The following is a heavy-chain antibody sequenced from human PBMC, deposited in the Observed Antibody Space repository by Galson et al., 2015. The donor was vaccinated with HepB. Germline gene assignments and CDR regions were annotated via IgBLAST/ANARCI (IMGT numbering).Heavy chain of an antibody. V-gene: IGHV3-64D*06. D-gene: IGHD3-22*01. CDR3: VKGMIVVDDAFDI. Sequence: SLRLSCAASGFTFSSYAMHWVRQAPGKGLEYVSAISSNGGSTYYADSVKGRFTISRDNSKNTLYLQMSSLRAEDTAVYYRVKGMIVVDDAFDIWGQGTMVTVSS. J-gene: IGHJ3*02. CDR2: ISSNGGST. CDR1: GFTFSSYA.